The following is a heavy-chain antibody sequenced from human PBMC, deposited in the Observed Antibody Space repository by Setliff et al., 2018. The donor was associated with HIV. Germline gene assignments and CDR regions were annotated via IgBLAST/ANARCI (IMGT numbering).Heavy chain of an antibody. J-gene: IGHJ6*02. CDR2: IYNSGNS. Sequence: PSETLSLTCAVYGGSISGYYWSWIRQPPGKGLEWIATIYNSGNSVSNPSLKSRVTISVDTSKNQFSLPLNSVTAAATAVYYCARVEAKVRGATYGMDVWGQGTTVTVSS. CDR1: GGSISGYY. V-gene: IGHV4-34*01. D-gene: IGHD3-10*01. CDR3: ARVEAKVRGATYGMDV.